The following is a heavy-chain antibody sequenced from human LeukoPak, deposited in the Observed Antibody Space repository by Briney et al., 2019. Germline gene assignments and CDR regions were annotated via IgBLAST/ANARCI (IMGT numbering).Heavy chain of an antibody. J-gene: IGHJ3*01. CDR3: ARDQRVGYCSSSSCYGAFDV. CDR2: IYQSGTT. Sequence: SETLSLTCSVSGYSISSGYYWGWIRQPPGKGLEWIGSIYQSGTTSYNPSLTSRVTISVDESKNYFSLKLNSVTAADTAVYFCARDQRVGYCSSSSCYGAFDVWGQGTMVTVSS. D-gene: IGHD2-2*01. V-gene: IGHV4-38-2*02. CDR1: GYSISSGYY.